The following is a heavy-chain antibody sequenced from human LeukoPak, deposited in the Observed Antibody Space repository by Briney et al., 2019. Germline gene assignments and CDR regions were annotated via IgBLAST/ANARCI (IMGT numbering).Heavy chain of an antibody. CDR3: AREWGRIAVAGGPGY. D-gene: IGHD6-19*01. CDR2: IWYDGHTK. V-gene: IGHV3-33*01. J-gene: IGHJ4*02. CDR1: GFTFSNYG. Sequence: GGSLRLSCAVSGFTFSNYGMHWVRQAPGKGLEWLTLIWYDGHTKFYADSVKGRFTVSRDNSKNTLYLQMDNLRDEDTAVYYCAREWGRIAVAGGPGYWGQGTLATVSS.